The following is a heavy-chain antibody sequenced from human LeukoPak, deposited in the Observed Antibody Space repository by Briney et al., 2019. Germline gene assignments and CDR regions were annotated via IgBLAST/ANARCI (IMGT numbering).Heavy chain of an antibody. CDR2: ISSSSSYI. D-gene: IGHD3-10*01. CDR3: ARPGAGAGAFDI. CDR1: GFTFSSHS. Sequence: GGSLRLSCAASGFTFSSHSMNWVRQAPGKGLEWVSSISSSSSYIYYADSVKGRFTISRDNAKNSLYLQMNSLRAEDTAVYYCARPGAGAGAFDIWGQGTMVTVSS. J-gene: IGHJ3*02. V-gene: IGHV3-21*01.